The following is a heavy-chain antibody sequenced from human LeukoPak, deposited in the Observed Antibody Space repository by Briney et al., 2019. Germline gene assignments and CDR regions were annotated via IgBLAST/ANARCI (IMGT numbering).Heavy chain of an antibody. CDR2: IYYSGST. D-gene: IGHD3-22*01. J-gene: IGHJ4*02. Sequence: SETLSLTCTVSGGSISSGDYYWSWIRQPPGKGLEWIGYIYYSGSTYYSPSRKSRVTISVDTSKNQFSLKLSSVTAADTAVYYCAREGYDSSGSTHWGQGTLVTVSS. CDR3: AREGYDSSGSTH. CDR1: GGSISSGDYY. V-gene: IGHV4-30-4*08.